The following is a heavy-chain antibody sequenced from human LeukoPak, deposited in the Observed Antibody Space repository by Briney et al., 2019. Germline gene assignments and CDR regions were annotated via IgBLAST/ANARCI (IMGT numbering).Heavy chain of an antibody. CDR3: ARDPRRPDIVATTDY. J-gene: IGHJ4*02. CDR1: GFTFSSYS. V-gene: IGHV3-21*01. CDR2: ISSSSSYI. Sequence: RGSLRLSSAASGFTFSSYSMNSVRQAPGKGLEWVSSISSSSSYIYYADSVKGRFTISRDNAKNSLYLQMNTLRAEDTAVYYCARDPRRPDIVATTDYWGQGTLVTVSS. D-gene: IGHD5-12*01.